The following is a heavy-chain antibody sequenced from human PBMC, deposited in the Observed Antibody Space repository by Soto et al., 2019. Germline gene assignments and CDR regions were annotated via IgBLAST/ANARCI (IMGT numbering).Heavy chain of an antibody. J-gene: IGHJ4*02. D-gene: IGHD3-10*01. Sequence: GGSLRLSCAASGFTFSNAWMSWVRQAPGKGLEWVGRIKSKTDGGTTDYAAPVKGRFTISRDDSKNTLYLQMNSLKTEDTAVYYCTTSFRLLLWFGELPEPDYWGQGTLVTVSS. CDR3: TTSFRLLLWFGELPEPDY. V-gene: IGHV3-15*01. CDR1: GFTFSNAW. CDR2: IKSKTDGGTT.